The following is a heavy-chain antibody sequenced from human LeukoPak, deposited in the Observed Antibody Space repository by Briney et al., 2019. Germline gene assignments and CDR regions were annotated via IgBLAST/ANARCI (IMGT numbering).Heavy chain of an antibody. CDR3: ARHDEYSSNHVGLDY. CDR1: GGSFSNFY. J-gene: IGHJ4*02. Sequence: KPSETLSLTCAIYGGSFSNFYWNWIRQSPGKGLEWIGEITQSGNTNYNPSLKSRVTISVGTSKNHFSLKLTSVTAADTAVYYCARHDEYSSNHVGLDYWGQGTLVTVSS. D-gene: IGHD6-13*01. V-gene: IGHV4-34*01. CDR2: ITQSGNT.